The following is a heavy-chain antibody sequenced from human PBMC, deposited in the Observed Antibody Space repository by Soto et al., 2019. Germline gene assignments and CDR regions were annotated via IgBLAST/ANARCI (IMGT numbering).Heavy chain of an antibody. J-gene: IGHJ2*01. V-gene: IGHV3-30-3*01. D-gene: IGHD1-26*01. CDR1: AFTFSDYA. Sequence: QVQLVESGGGVVQPGRSLSLSCVGSAFTFSDYAIHWVRQAPGKGQDWVAAISYDGSGTYYADSVKGRFTISRDNSKNSLYLQMNRLRVEDTAVYYCARDARIGTDWYFDLWGRGTLVTVSS. CDR2: ISYDGSGT. CDR3: ARDARIGTDWYFDL.